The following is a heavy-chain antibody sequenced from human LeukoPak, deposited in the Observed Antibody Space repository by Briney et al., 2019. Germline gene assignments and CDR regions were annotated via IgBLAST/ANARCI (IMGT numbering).Heavy chain of an antibody. Sequence: ASVKVSCKASGGTFSSYAISWVRQAPGQGLEWMGRIIPILGIANYAQKFQGRVTITADKSTSTAYMELSSLRSEDTAVYYCARGSEYSSSSYWFDPWGQGTLVTVSS. J-gene: IGHJ5*02. D-gene: IGHD6-6*01. CDR2: IIPILGIA. CDR3: ARGSEYSSSSYWFDP. V-gene: IGHV1-69*04. CDR1: GGTFSSYA.